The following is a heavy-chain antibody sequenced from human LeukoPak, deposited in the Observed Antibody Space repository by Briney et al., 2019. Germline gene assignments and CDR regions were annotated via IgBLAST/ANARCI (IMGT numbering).Heavy chain of an antibody. D-gene: IGHD6-19*01. CDR2: VASDRGAK. Sequence: GTSLRLSCVASGFSFSNYGMHWVRQAPGKGLEWVSVVASDRGAKFYADSVKGRFTLSRDNSKNMFFLQMNFLIVEDTAIYYCAREATWGQWYFDHWGQGTPVTVSS. J-gene: IGHJ4*02. CDR3: AREATWGQWYFDH. CDR1: GFSFSNYG. V-gene: IGHV3-30*03.